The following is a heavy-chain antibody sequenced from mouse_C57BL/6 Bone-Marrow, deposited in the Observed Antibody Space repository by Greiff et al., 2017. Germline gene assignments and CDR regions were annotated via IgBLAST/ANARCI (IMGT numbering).Heavy chain of an antibody. CDR2: ISSGSRTI. CDR1: GFTFSDYG. Sequence: EVQRVESGGGLVKPGGSLKLSCAASGFTFSDYGMHWVRQAPEKGLEWVAYISSGSRTIYYADTVKGRFTISRDNAKNTLFLQMTSLRSEDTAMYYFAMGDYDVCAMDYWGQGTSVTVSS. CDR3: AMGDYDVCAMDY. V-gene: IGHV5-17*01. J-gene: IGHJ4*01. D-gene: IGHD2-4*01.